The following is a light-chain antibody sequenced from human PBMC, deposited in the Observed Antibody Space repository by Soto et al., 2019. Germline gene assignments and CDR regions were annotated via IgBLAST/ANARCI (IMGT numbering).Light chain of an antibody. J-gene: IGKJ3*01. CDR1: QSITNK. Sequence: EVVMTQSPATLSVSPGERVTLSCRASQSITNKLAWYQQKPGQAPRLLIYGASTRATGFPARFSGSGSGTEFTLTVSSLQSEDFAVYYCLQYSNWPFTFGQGTKVDI. CDR3: LQYSNWPFT. CDR2: GAS. V-gene: IGKV3-15*01.